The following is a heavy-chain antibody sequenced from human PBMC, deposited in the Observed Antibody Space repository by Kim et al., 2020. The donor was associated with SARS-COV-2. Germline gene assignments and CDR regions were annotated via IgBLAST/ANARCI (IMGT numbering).Heavy chain of an antibody. J-gene: IGHJ4*02. V-gene: IGHV4-39*01. D-gene: IGHD3-22*01. Sequence: SETLSLTCTVSGGSISSSSYYWGWIRQPPGKGLEWIGSIYYSGSTYYNPSLKSRVTISVDTSKNQFSLKLSSVTAADTAVYYCASQLYYYDSSGSGDFDYWGQGTLVTVSS. CDR2: IYYSGST. CDR1: GGSISSSSYY. CDR3: ASQLYYYDSSGSGDFDY.